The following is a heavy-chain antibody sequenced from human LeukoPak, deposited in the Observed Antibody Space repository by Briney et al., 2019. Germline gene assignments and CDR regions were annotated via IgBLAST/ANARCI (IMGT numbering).Heavy chain of an antibody. D-gene: IGHD1-26*01. CDR2: ISSSGSAI. V-gene: IGHV3-48*03. CDR1: GFTFSSYE. Sequence: GGSLRLSCAASGFTFSSYEMDWVRQAPGKGLEWVSYISSSGSAIYYADSVEGRFTISRDNAENSLYLQMNSLRAEDTAVYYCARDKRVGAINFDYWGQGTLVTVSS. J-gene: IGHJ4*02. CDR3: ARDKRVGAINFDY.